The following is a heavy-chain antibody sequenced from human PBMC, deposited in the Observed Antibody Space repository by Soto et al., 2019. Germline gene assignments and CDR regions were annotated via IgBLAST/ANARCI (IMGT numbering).Heavy chain of an antibody. J-gene: IGHJ6*02. CDR1: GGTFSRYT. V-gene: IGHV1-69*02. CDR2: IIPILDIP. CDR3: ASHFTGVLVLGASPPGGDNYGWDV. Sequence: QVQLVQSGAEVKKPGSSVKVSCKASGGTFSRYTISWVRQAPGQGLEWMGRIIPILDIPNYAQNFQGRVTITPDKSTSTAYMELSSLGSDATAVYYCASHFTGVLVLGASPPGGDNYGWDVWGQGTTVTVSS. D-gene: IGHD2-15*01.